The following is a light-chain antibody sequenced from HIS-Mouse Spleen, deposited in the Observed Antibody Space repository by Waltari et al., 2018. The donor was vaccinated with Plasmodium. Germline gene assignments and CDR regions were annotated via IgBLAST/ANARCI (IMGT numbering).Light chain of an antibody. CDR2: DVS. CDR1: SSDVGGYNY. Sequence: QSALTQPRSVSGSPGQSVPISCTGTSSDVGGYNYVSWYQQHPGKAPKLMIYDVSKRPSGVPDRFSGSKSGNTASLTISGLQAEDEADYYCCSYAGSLVVFGGGTKLTVL. V-gene: IGLV2-11*01. J-gene: IGLJ2*01. CDR3: CSYAGSLVV.